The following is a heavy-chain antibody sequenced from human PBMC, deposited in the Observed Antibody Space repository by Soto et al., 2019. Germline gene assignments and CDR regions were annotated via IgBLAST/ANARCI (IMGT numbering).Heavy chain of an antibody. CDR1: GFTFSNAW. CDR2: IKSDAYGGAI. J-gene: IGHJ6*02. CDR3: TRTIGRQEPPAIDV. V-gene: IGHV3-15*01. D-gene: IGHD1-7*01. Sequence: EVQLVESGGGLVKPGGSLRLSCAGSGFTFSNAWMSWVRRAPGKGLEWVGRIKSDAYGGAIDYAAPVKGRFTISRDDSKNTLLRQMDNLISEDAAVYTCTRTIGRQEPPAIDVWGQGTTVIVSS.